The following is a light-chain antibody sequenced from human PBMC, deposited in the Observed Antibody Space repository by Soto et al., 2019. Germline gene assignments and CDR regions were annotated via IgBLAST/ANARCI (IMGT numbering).Light chain of an antibody. J-gene: IGKJ3*01. CDR2: DTS. Sequence: DIQMTQSPSSLSASVGDRVTITCQASQDIKNYLHWYQQKPGRAPKRLIYDTSNLDIGVPSRFSGSGSGTDFSLTSSSLQPEDIGTYFCQQYDNLPFTFGPGTKVDVK. V-gene: IGKV1-33*01. CDR1: QDIKNY. CDR3: QQYDNLPFT.